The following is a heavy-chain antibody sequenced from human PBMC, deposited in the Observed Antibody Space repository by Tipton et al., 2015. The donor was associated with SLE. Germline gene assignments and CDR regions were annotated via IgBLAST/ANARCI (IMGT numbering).Heavy chain of an antibody. J-gene: IGHJ3*01. CDR1: GGSMSYHY. V-gene: IGHV4-59*11. CDR3: ARMGLCTTTTCNEGAFDV. CDR2: IYYTGNT. D-gene: IGHD2-2*01. Sequence: PSLTCSVSGGSMSYHYWSWIRQPPGKGLEWIGYIYYTGNTNYNPSLKSRVTMSVDTSKSQFSLKLTFVSAADTAIYYCARMGLCTTTTCNEGAFDVWGQGSMVTVSS.